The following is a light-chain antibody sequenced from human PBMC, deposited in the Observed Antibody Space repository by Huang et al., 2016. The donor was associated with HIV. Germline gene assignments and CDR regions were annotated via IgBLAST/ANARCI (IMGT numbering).Light chain of an antibody. CDR3: QQYYTYPHS. CDR2: SAS. V-gene: IGKV1-8*01. CDR1: PGISSY. Sequence: AIRLTQSPSSLSASTGDRVTITCRASPGISSYLAWYQQKPGKAPKLLISSASPLQSVVPSRFSGSGFGTDFTLTISSLQSEDLGTYHCQQYYTYPHSFGQGTKLEIK. J-gene: IGKJ2*03.